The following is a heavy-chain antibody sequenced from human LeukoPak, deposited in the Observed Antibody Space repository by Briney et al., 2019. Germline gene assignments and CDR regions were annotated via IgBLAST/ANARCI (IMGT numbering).Heavy chain of an antibody. J-gene: IGHJ2*01. CDR3: VRDLVRGVHPVFYFDL. CDR2: ISGGSDYI. CDR1: GFPFSDYS. V-gene: IGHV3-21*01. D-gene: IGHD3-10*01. Sequence: SGGSLRLSCAASGFPFSDYSMNWVRQAPGKGLEWVSSISGGSDYIYSADSVKGRFTISRDNAEKSLYLQMTSLRADDTAVYFCVRDLVRGVHPVFYFDLWGRGTLVTVSS.